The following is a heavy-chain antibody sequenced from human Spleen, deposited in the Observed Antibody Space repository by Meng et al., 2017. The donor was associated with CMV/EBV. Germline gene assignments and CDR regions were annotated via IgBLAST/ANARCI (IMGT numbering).Heavy chain of an antibody. CDR1: GGSFSGYY. CDR3: ARVAYSNWFDP. Sequence: RQWGERLLRPSETLSLPSAVYGGSFSGYYWGWIRKPPGKGLEWIGEINHSGSTNYNPSLKSRVTISVDTSKNQFSLKLSSVTAADTAVYYCARVAYSNWFDPWGQGTLVTVSS. D-gene: IGHD4-11*01. CDR2: INHSGST. V-gene: IGHV4-34*01. J-gene: IGHJ5*02.